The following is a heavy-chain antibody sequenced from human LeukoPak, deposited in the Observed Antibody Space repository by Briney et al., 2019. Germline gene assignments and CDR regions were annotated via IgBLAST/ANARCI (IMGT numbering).Heavy chain of an antibody. CDR3: ARKTVVGSYFDY. D-gene: IGHD4-23*01. CDR1: GFTFSSYW. V-gene: IGHV3-7*03. CDR2: IKQDGSDK. Sequence: GGSLRLSCAASGFTFSSYWMSWVRQAPGKGLEWVANIKQDGSDKYYVDSVTGRFTISRDNAKNSLYLQINSLRAEDTAVYYCARKTVVGSYFDYWGQGTPVTVSS. J-gene: IGHJ4*02.